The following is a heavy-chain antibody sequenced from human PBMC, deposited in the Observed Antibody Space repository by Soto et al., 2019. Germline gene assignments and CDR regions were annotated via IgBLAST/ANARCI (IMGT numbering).Heavy chain of an antibody. CDR1: GGSISSGGYY. Sequence: QVQLQESGPGLVKPSQTLSLTCTVSGGSISSGGYYWSWIRQHPGKGLEWIGYIYYSGSTYYNPSLKSRVTISVDMSKNQFSLKLSSVTAADTAVYYCARAGMVVKRVNWFDPWGQGTLVTVSS. CDR2: IYYSGST. J-gene: IGHJ5*02. CDR3: ARAGMVVKRVNWFDP. V-gene: IGHV4-31*03. D-gene: IGHD2-21*01.